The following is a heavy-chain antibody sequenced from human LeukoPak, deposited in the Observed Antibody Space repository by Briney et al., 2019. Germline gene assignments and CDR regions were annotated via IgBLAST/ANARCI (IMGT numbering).Heavy chain of an antibody. CDR2: IYHSGST. J-gene: IGHJ4*02. Sequence: SETLSLACAVSGGSISSGGYSWSWIRQPPGKGLEWIGYIYHSGSTYYNPSLKSRVTISVDRSKNQFSLKLSSVTAADTAVYYCASGTECGGDCYSLWGQGTLVTVSS. D-gene: IGHD2-21*02. CDR1: GGSISSGGYS. V-gene: IGHV4-30-2*01. CDR3: ASGTECGGDCYSL.